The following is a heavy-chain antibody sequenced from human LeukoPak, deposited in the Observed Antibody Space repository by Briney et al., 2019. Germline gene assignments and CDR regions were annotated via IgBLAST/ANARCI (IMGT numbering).Heavy chain of an antibody. J-gene: IGHJ6*03. V-gene: IGHV4-34*01. CDR3: ARVRYSSSYYYYYYYMDV. CDR1: GGSFSGYY. D-gene: IGHD6-6*01. Sequence: SETPSLTCAVYGGSFSGYYWSWIRQPPGKGLEWIGEINHSGSTNYNPSLKSRVTISVDTSKNQFSLKLSSVTAADTAVYYCARVRYSSSYYYYYYYMDVWGKGTTVTVSS. CDR2: INHSGST.